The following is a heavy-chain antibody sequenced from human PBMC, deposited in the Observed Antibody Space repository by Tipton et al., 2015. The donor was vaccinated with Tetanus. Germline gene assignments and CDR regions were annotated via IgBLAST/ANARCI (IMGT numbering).Heavy chain of an antibody. D-gene: IGHD3-22*01. V-gene: IGHV1-69*01. Sequence: QSGAEVKKPGSSVKVSCKASGGTFTNYALSWVRQAPGQGLEWVGGITPIFGTTNSAPKFQGRVTITADESTNTAYMELSSLRSEDTAVYYCARSSGFESSGYHIPPDSWGRGTLVTVSS. J-gene: IGHJ5*01. CDR3: ARSSGFESSGYHIPPDS. CDR2: ITPIFGTT. CDR1: GGTFTNYA.